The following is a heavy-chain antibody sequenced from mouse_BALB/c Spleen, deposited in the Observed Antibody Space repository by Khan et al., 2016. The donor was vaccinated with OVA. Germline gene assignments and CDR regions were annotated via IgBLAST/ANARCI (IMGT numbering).Heavy chain of an antibody. CDR2: IDPSTGYT. D-gene: IGHD2-1*01. V-gene: IGHV1-7*01. CDR1: GYTFTTYW. J-gene: IGHJ3*01. Sequence: QVQLKQSGAELAKPGASVEMSCKASGYTFTTYWMHWVKQRPGQGLEWIGYIDPSTGYTEYNQKFKDKATLTADKSSSTAYMQLSSLTSEDSAVYYCTRRGLDGIFTYWGQGTLVTVSA. CDR3: TRRGLDGIFTY.